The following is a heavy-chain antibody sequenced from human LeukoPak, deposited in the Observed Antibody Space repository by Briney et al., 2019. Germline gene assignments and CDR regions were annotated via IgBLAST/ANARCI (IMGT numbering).Heavy chain of an antibody. V-gene: IGHV3-30*18. CDR2: ISYGGNNK. Sequence: PGGSLRLSCAASGFTFSSYGIHWVRQAPGKGLEWVAVISYGGNNKYYADSVKGRFTISRDNSENTVSLQMNSLRVEDTAVYYCAKGGSSSWHFDYWGRGTLVTVSS. D-gene: IGHD6-13*01. CDR1: GFTFSSYG. CDR3: AKGGSSSWHFDY. J-gene: IGHJ4*02.